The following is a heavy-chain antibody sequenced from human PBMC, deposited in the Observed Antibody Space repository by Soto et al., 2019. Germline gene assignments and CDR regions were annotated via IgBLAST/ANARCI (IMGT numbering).Heavy chain of an antibody. Sequence: ASVKVSCKASGYTFTSYDINWVRQAPGQGLEGMGWMNPNSGNTGYAQKFQGRVTMTRNTSISTAYMELNSLRSEDTAVYYWARAFPIRDAFDIWGQGTRVTVSS. CDR3: ARAFPIRDAFDI. J-gene: IGHJ3*02. CDR1: GYTFTSYD. V-gene: IGHV1-8*02. CDR2: MNPNSGNT.